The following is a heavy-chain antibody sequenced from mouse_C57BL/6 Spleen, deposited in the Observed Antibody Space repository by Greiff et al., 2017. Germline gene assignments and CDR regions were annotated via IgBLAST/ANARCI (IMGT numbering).Heavy chain of an antibody. J-gene: IGHJ2*01. CDR2: IHPNSGST. CDR1: GYTFTSYW. D-gene: IGHD1-2*01. CDR3: ASEDHGDDYFDY. Sequence: QVQLQQPGAELVKPGASVKLSCKASGYTFTSYWMHWVKQRPGQGLEWIGMIHPNSGSTNYNQKFKSKATLTVDKSSSTAYMQLSSLTSEDSAVYYCASEDHGDDYFDYWGKGTTLTVSS. V-gene: IGHV1-64*01.